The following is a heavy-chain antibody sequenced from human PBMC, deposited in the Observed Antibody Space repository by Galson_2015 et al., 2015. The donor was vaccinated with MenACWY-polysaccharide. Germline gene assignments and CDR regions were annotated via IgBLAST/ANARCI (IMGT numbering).Heavy chain of an antibody. Sequence: SLRLSCAASGFSFSNYWMHWVRHAPGKGLVWVSRINADGSATDYADSVRGRFTISRDNAKNTLYLEMNSLRAEDTAVYYCTKARAKSCRDSSCYFIWFDPSGQGTQVTVSS. D-gene: IGHD2-15*01. V-gene: IGHV3-74*01. CDR2: INADGSAT. J-gene: IGHJ5*02. CDR1: GFSFSNYW. CDR3: TKARAKSCRDSSCYFIWFDP.